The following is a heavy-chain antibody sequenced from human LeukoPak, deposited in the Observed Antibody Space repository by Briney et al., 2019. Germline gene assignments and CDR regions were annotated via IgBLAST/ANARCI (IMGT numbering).Heavy chain of an antibody. D-gene: IGHD6-6*01. V-gene: IGHV3-7*01. Sequence: GGSLRLSCAASGFTFSSYWMSWVRQAPGKGLEWVANIKQDGSEKYYVDSVKGRFTISRDNAKNSLYLQMNSLRAEDTAVYYCARESIAARVGYYYYYMDVWGKGTTVTVSS. J-gene: IGHJ6*03. CDR3: ARESIAARVGYYYYYMDV. CDR1: GFTFSSYW. CDR2: IKQDGSEK.